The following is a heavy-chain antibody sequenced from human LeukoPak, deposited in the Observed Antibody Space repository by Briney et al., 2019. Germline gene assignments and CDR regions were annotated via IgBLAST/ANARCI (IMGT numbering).Heavy chain of an antibody. CDR2: IYYSGST. CDR1: GDSISSYY. Sequence: PSETLSLTCTVSGDSISSYYWSWIRQPPGKGLEWIGYIYYSGSTNYNPSLKSRVTISVDTSKNQFSLKLSSVTAADTAVYYCARGPEKQLDEAFDIWGQGTMVTVSS. J-gene: IGHJ3*02. CDR3: ARGPEKQLDEAFDI. D-gene: IGHD6-13*01. V-gene: IGHV4-59*01.